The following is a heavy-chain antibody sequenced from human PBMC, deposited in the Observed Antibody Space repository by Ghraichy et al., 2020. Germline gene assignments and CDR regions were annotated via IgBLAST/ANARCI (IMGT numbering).Heavy chain of an antibody. J-gene: IGHJ4*02. CDR2: IKQDGSEK. Sequence: GGSLRLSCAASGFTFSSYWMSWVRQAPGKGLEWVANIKQDGSEKYYVDSVKGRFTISRDNAKNSLYLQMNSLRAEDTAVYYCARDHGGSSWYLSPVGYWGQGTLVTVSS. V-gene: IGHV3-7*04. CDR1: GFTFSSYW. CDR3: ARDHGGSSWYLSPVGY. D-gene: IGHD6-13*01.